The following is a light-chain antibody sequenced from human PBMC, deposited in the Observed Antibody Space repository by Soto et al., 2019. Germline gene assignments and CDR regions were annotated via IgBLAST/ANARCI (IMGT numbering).Light chain of an antibody. CDR3: QQYGNSPPWT. CDR1: QSVSSSS. V-gene: IGKV3-20*01. J-gene: IGKJ1*01. Sequence: EIVLTQSPGTLSLSPGERASLSCRATQSVSSSSLAWYQQKPGQAPRLLIYGASNRATGIPDRFSGSGSGTDFTLTISRLEPEDFAVYFCQQYGNSPPWTFGQGTKVEMK. CDR2: GAS.